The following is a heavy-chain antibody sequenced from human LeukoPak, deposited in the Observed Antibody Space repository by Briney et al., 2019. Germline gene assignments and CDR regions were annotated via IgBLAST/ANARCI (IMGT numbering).Heavy chain of an antibody. CDR1: GFTFSSYA. CDR3: AKDWGGSYHGNAFDI. CDR2: ISYDGSHK. V-gene: IGHV3-30-3*01. D-gene: IGHD1-26*01. J-gene: IGHJ3*02. Sequence: PGGSLRLSCAASGFTFSSYAMHWVRQAPGKGLEWVAVISYDGSHKYYADSVKGRFTISRDNSKNTLYLQMNSLRAEAAAVYYCAKDWGGSYHGNAFDIWGQGTMLPVSS.